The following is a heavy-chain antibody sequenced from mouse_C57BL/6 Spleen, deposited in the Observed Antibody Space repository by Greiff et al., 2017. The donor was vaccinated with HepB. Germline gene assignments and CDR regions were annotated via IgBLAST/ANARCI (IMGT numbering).Heavy chain of an antibody. D-gene: IGHD2-3*01. CDR2: IDPETGGT. J-gene: IGHJ2*01. CDR1: GYTFTDYE. V-gene: IGHV1-15*01. CDR3: TSGWSSFDY. Sequence: VQLQQSGAELVRPGASVTLSCKASGYTFTDYEMHWVKQTPVHGLEWIGAIDPETGGTAYNQKFKGKAILTADKSSSTAYMELRSLTSEDSAFYYCTSGWSSFDYWGQGTTLTVSS.